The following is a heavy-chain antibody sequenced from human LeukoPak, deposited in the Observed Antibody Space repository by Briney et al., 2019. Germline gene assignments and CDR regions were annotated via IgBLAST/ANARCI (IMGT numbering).Heavy chain of an antibody. CDR1: GFTFSSYW. Sequence: GGSLRLSCAASGFTFSSYWMSWVRQAPGKGLEWVANIKQDGSEKYYVDSVKGRFTISRDNAKNSLYLQMNSLRAEDTAVYYCAKGAGPGEPHDAFDIWGQGTMVTVSS. CDR2: IKQDGSEK. CDR3: AKGAGPGEPHDAFDI. D-gene: IGHD6-13*01. J-gene: IGHJ3*02. V-gene: IGHV3-7*03.